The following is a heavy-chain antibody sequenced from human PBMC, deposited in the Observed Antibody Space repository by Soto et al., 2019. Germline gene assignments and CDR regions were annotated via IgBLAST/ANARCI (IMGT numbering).Heavy chain of an antibody. D-gene: IGHD5-12*01. CDR3: ARYSAGYKRYYFDY. Sequence: SETLSLTCTVSGGSISSGDYYWSWIRQPPGKGLEWIGYIYYSGSTYYNPSLRSRVTISVDTSKNQFSLKLSSVTAADTAVYYCARYSAGYKRYYFDYWGQGTVVTVSS. V-gene: IGHV4-30-4*01. J-gene: IGHJ4*02. CDR1: GGSISSGDYY. CDR2: IYYSGST.